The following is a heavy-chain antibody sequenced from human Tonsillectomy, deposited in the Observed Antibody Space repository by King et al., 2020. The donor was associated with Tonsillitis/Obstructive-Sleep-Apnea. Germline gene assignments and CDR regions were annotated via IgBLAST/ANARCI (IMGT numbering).Heavy chain of an antibody. CDR2: ISAYNGNT. J-gene: IGHJ3*02. CDR3: ARECITIFGVFCEGAFDI. Sequence: VQLVQSGAEVKKPGASVKVSCKASGYTFTSYGISWVRQAPGQGLEWMGWISAYNGNTNYAQKLQGRVTMTTDTSTSTAYMELRSLRSDDTAVYYCARECITIFGVFCEGAFDIWGQGTMVTVSS. V-gene: IGHV1-18*01. CDR1: GYTFTSYG. D-gene: IGHD3-3*01.